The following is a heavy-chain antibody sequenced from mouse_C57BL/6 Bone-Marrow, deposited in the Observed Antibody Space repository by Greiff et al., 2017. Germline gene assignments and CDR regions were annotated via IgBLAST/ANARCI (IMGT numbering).Heavy chain of an antibody. CDR3: ARSNYGNVAWFAY. CDR1: GYTFTSYG. CDR2: IYPRSGNT. Sequence: QVQLQQSGAELARPGASVKLSCKASGYTFTSYGISWVKQRTGQGLEWIGEIYPRSGNTYYNEKFKGKATLTADKSSSTAYIELRSLTSEDSAVYFCARSNYGNVAWFAYWGQGTLVTVSA. J-gene: IGHJ3*01. V-gene: IGHV1-81*01. D-gene: IGHD2-1*01.